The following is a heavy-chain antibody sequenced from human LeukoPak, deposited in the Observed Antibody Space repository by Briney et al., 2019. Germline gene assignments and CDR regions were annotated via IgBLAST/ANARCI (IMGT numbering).Heavy chain of an antibody. CDR1: GFIFSSYD. Sequence: GGSLRLSCAASGFIFSSYDMHWVRQATGKGLEWVSSIAITGNTYYSGSVKGRFTISRENAKNSLYLQMNSLRAGDTAVYYCARGLTGGLDSWGQGTLVTVSS. CDR3: ARGLTGGLDS. CDR2: IAITGNT. J-gene: IGHJ5*01. V-gene: IGHV3-13*04. D-gene: IGHD1-26*01.